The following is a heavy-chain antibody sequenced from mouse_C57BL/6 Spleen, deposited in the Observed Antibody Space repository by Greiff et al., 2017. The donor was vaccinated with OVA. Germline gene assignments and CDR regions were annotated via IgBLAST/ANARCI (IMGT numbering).Heavy chain of an antibody. Sequence: QVQLKQSGPELVKPGASVKISCKASGYAFSSSWMNWVKQRPGKGLEWIGRIYPGDGDTNYNGKFKGKATLTADKSSSTAYMQLSSLTSEDSAVYFCARSVYYDYSWFAYWGQGTLVTVSA. D-gene: IGHD2-4*01. CDR3: ARSVYYDYSWFAY. CDR2: IYPGDGDT. CDR1: GYAFSSSW. J-gene: IGHJ3*01. V-gene: IGHV1-82*01.